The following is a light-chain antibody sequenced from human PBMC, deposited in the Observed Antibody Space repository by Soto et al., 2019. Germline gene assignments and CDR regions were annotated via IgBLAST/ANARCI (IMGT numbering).Light chain of an antibody. CDR2: DVS. CDR3: SSYTSSSTHV. J-gene: IGLJ1*01. Sequence: SALTQPASVSGSRGQSITISCTGTSSDVGAYNFVSWYQQHPGKLPKLMIFDVSRRPSGVSARFSGSKSRNTASLTISGLQAEDEGDYYCSSYTSSSTHVFGSGTKLTVL. CDR1: SSDVGAYNF. V-gene: IGLV2-14*03.